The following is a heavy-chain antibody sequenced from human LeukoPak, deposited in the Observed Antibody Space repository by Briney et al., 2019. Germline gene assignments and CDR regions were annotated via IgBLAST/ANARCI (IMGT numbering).Heavy chain of an antibody. CDR1: GGSFSGYY. J-gene: IGHJ4*02. V-gene: IGHV4-34*01. D-gene: IGHD6-6*01. CDR2: INHSGST. Sequence: PSETLSLTCAVYGGSFSGYYWSWIRQPPGKGLEWIGEINHSGSTNYNPSLKSRVTISVDTSKNQFSLKLSSVTAADTAVYCCARRGYSIAARTYYFDYWGQGTLVTVSS. CDR3: ARRGYSIAARTYYFDY.